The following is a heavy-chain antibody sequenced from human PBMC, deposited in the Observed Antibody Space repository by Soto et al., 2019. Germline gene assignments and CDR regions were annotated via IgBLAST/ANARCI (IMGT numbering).Heavy chain of an antibody. D-gene: IGHD1-26*01. CDR2: IYYSGTT. V-gene: IGHV4-31*03. CDR1: GDSISSDGYY. J-gene: IGHJ3*01. Sequence: SETLSLTCTVSGDSISSDGYYWSWIRQHPGKGLEWIGYIYYSGTTYYNPSLKSRLTISLDTSKNQLSLKLSSVTAADTGVYYCAREHGKVWGQGTMVTVSS. CDR3: AREHGKV.